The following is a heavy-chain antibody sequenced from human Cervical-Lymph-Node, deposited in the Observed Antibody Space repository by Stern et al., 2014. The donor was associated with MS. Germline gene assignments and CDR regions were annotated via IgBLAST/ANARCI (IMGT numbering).Heavy chain of an antibody. CDR1: GFTFSKYG. D-gene: IGHD2/OR15-2a*01. J-gene: IGHJ4*02. Sequence: VQLVESGGGVVQPGKSLKLSCAVSGFTFSKYGMPWVRQAPGKGLEWVAVISFDGSNKYYAASVEGRITISRDKSKNTAYLQMISLRPEDAAVYFCAKLTQLSCPFDYWGQGTLVTVSS. CDR2: ISFDGSNK. V-gene: IGHV3-30*18. CDR3: AKLTQLSCPFDY.